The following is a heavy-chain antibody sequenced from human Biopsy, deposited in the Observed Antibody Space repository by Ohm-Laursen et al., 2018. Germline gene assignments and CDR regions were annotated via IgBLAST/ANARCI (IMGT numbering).Heavy chain of an antibody. CDR2: IYYSGST. CDR3: ARATNSTGWPYYYFYGMDV. D-gene: IGHD2/OR15-2a*01. CDR1: GVSISSYF. V-gene: IGHV4-59*07. J-gene: IGHJ6*02. Sequence: SDTLSLTCTVSGVSISSYFWNWIRQPPGKGLEWIGYIYYSGSTNYNPSLKSRVTISVDTSKNQFSLRLNSVTAADTAVYYCARATNSTGWPYYYFYGMDVWGQGTTVTVSS.